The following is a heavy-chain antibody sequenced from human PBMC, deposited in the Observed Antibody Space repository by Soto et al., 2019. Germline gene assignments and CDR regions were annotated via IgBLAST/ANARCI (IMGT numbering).Heavy chain of an antibody. J-gene: IGHJ6*02. D-gene: IGHD3-10*01. CDR1: GGSISSYY. Sequence: QVQLQESGPELVEPSETLSLTCTVSGGSISSYYWCWIRQPPGKGLEWIRYTYSTGRTNYNPSLKNRLTRRVVTSENQFSLQMSSVTAGETAVYYCASTEHVTMVRGVISPYYYYNMDVWGQGTTVTVSS. V-gene: IGHV4-4*08. CDR3: ASTEHVTMVRGVISPYYYYNMDV. CDR2: TYSTGRT.